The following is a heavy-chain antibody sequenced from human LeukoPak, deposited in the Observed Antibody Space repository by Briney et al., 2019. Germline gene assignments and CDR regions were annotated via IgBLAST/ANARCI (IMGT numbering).Heavy chain of an antibody. D-gene: IGHD6-6*01. CDR2: IYYSGNT. V-gene: IGHV4-39*01. CDR3: ARSLRGAAHHFDY. CDR1: GGAISGSSYY. Sequence: KPSETLSLTCTVSGGAISGSSYYWGWIRQPPGEGLEWIGSIYYSGNTFHNPSLKSRVTISVDTSKNQFSLNLSSVTAADTAVYYCARSLRGAAHHFDYWGQGTLVTVSS. J-gene: IGHJ4*02.